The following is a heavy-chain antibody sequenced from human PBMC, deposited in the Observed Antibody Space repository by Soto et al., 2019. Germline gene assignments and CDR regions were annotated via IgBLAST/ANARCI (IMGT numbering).Heavy chain of an antibody. D-gene: IGHD4-17*01. CDR3: AREVIPLTTDWYFDL. CDR1: GGSISGGVGGLYY. Sequence: QLQLRESGPGLVKPSETLSLTCTVSGGSISGGVGGLYYWSWIRQPQGKGLEWIGYIYDSGSTYYKPSLKSRVTRSVDTSKNQFSLRLSSVTAADTAVYYCAREVIPLTTDWYFDLWGRGTLVTVSS. J-gene: IGHJ2*01. V-gene: IGHV4-30-4*01. CDR2: IYDSGST.